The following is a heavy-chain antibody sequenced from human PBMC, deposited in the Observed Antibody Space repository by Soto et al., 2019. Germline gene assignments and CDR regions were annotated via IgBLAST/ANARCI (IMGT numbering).Heavy chain of an antibody. CDR2: INAGNGHT. Sequence: QVQLVQSGAEEKKPGASVKVSCKASGYTFTNYAIHWVRRAPGQRLEWMGWINAGNGHTKYSQKFQGRVTITRDTSASTAYMELSSLRSEDTAVYYCARGTGSGMDVWGQGTTVTVSS. V-gene: IGHV1-3*05. J-gene: IGHJ6*02. D-gene: IGHD3-10*01. CDR1: GYTFTNYA. CDR3: ARGTGSGMDV.